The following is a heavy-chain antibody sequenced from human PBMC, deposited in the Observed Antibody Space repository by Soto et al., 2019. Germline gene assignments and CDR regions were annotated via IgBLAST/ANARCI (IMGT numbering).Heavy chain of an antibody. Sequence: SETLSLTCTVSGGSISNFYCSWIRQPPGRGLEWIGYISYSGNTNYNPSLKSRVSISVDTSKNQLSLNLTSVTAADTAVYYCARAPMVLSRSYFDSWGQGTPVTVSS. CDR3: ARAPMVLSRSYFDS. D-gene: IGHD2-8*01. CDR2: ISYSGNT. CDR1: GGSISNFY. V-gene: IGHV4-59*01. J-gene: IGHJ4*02.